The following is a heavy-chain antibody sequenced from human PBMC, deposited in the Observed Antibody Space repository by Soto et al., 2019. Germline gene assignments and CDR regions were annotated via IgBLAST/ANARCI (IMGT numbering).Heavy chain of an antibody. CDR3: ARPSGSYGESALSLLY. V-gene: IGHV1-18*01. CDR2: TSAYNGNT. Sequence: QVQLLQSGAEVKKPGASVKVSCKASGYTFSGYAISWVRQAPGQGLEWMGLTSAYNGNTNTVHNFQGIFTRTTDTSTSTAYMELRSLRSDDTAVYYCARPSGSYGESALSLLYLGQGTLGTVSS. CDR1: GYTFSGYA. J-gene: IGHJ4*02. D-gene: IGHD4-17*01.